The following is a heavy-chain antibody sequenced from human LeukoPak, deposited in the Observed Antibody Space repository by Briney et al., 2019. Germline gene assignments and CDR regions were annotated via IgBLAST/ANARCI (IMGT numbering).Heavy chain of an antibody. D-gene: IGHD3-16*02. Sequence: GGSLRLSCAASGFTFSSYGMHWVRQAPGKGLEWVAVISYDGSNKYYADSVKGRFTISRDNSKNALYLQMNSLRAEDTAVYYCAKDIAFDYWGQGTLVTVSS. CDR1: GFTFSSYG. CDR3: AKDIAFDY. CDR2: ISYDGSNK. J-gene: IGHJ4*02. V-gene: IGHV3-30*18.